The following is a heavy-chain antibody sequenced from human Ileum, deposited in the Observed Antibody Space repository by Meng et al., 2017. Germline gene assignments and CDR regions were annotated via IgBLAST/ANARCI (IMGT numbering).Heavy chain of an antibody. J-gene: IGHJ4*02. CDR1: DYTVTGYG. CDR2: LGAHDGDT. Sequence: HVQTVQSGHEGSKPGPSVKLSCKASDYTVTGYGVSWVRQAPGQGLGWMAWLGAHDGDTSHAPKFQGRVTVSADRPTATAYMELRSLRADDTAVYYCARGTPGRSYSDYWGQGTLVTVSS. CDR3: ARGTPGRSYSDY. D-gene: IGHD3-10*01. V-gene: IGHV1-18*01.